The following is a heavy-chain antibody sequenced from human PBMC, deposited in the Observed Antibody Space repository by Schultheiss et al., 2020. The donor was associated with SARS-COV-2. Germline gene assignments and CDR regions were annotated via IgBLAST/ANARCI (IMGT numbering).Heavy chain of an antibody. D-gene: IGHD2-21*02. Sequence: SVKVSCKTSGYTFTSYGISWVRQAPGQGLEWMGGIIPIFGTANYAQKFQGRVTITADESTSTAYMELSRLRSDDTAVYYCASQRAYCGGDCYPQPDFDYWGQGTLVTVSS. CDR3: ASQRAYCGGDCYPQPDFDY. J-gene: IGHJ4*02. CDR1: GYTFTSYG. CDR2: IIPIFGTA. V-gene: IGHV1-69*13.